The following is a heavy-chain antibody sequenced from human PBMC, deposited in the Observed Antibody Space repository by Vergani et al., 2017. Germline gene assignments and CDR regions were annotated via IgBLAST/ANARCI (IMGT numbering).Heavy chain of an antibody. J-gene: IGHJ6*02. D-gene: IGHD5-12*01. CDR3: ARDYRLPEIVATGGGGLYYYYYGMDV. CDR1: GFTFSSYW. Sequence: EVQLVESGGGFVQPGGSLRLSCAASGFTFSSYWMHWVRQAPGKGLVWVSRINSDGSSTSYADSVKGRFTISRDNAKNTLYLQMNSLRAEDTAVYYCARDYRLPEIVATGGGGLYYYYYGMDVWGQGTTVTVSS. V-gene: IGHV3-74*01. CDR2: INSDGSST.